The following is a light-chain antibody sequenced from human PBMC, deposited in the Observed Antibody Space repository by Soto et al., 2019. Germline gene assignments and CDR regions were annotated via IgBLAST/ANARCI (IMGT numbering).Light chain of an antibody. CDR2: GAS. CDR1: QSVIGNY. Sequence: EIVLTQSPGTLSLSPGETATLSCRASQSVIGNYLAWYQQKPGQAPRLRFYGASTRPAGSPARFSGSGSGTDFTLTISRLEPEDFAFYYCQIYNTSPWTFGQGTRVEVK. J-gene: IGKJ1*01. V-gene: IGKV3-20*01. CDR3: QIYNTSPWT.